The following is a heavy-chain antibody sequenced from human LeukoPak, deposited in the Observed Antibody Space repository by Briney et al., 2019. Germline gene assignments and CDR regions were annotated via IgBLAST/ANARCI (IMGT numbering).Heavy chain of an antibody. CDR3: AKWMSRVQAFDI. V-gene: IGHV3-23*01. CDR1: GFTFSTYD. Sequence: GGSLRLSCAASGFTFSTYDMSWVRQAPGKGLQWVACIGGSGGAIYYADSVKGRFTISRDNSKSTLYLQMNSLRADDTAIYYCAKWMSRVQAFDIWSQGTMVTVS. CDR2: IGGSGGAI. D-gene: IGHD2-2*03. J-gene: IGHJ3*02.